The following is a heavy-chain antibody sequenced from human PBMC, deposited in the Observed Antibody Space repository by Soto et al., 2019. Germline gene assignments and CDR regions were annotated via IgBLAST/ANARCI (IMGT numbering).Heavy chain of an antibody. J-gene: IGHJ4*02. D-gene: IGHD2-15*01. Sequence: PSETLSLTCAVYGGSFSGYYWSWIRQPPGKGLEWIGEINHSGSTNYNPSLKSRVTISVDTSKNQFSLKLSSVTAPDTAVYYCARQLGYCSGGSCYSELMGYFDYWGQGTLVTVSS. CDR1: GGSFSGYY. CDR3: ARQLGYCSGGSCYSELMGYFDY. CDR2: INHSGST. V-gene: IGHV4-34*01.